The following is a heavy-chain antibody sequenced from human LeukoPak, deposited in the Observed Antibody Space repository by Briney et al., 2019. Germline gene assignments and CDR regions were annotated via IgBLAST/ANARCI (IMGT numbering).Heavy chain of an antibody. J-gene: IGHJ5*02. CDR3: ARGYGDL. Sequence: GGSLRLPCAASGFTVRRQYMSWVRQAPGKGLEWVAVIYTDGSTYYAESVAGRSTISRDNSKNTLYLQTNSLRAEDMAVYYCARGYGDLWGQGTLVTVSS. D-gene: IGHD5-18*01. CDR1: GFTVRRQY. V-gene: IGHV3-53*01. CDR2: IYTDGST.